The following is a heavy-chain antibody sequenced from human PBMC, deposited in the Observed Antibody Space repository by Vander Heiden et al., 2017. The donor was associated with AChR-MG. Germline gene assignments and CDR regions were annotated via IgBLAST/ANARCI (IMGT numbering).Heavy chain of an antibody. CDR1: GGSCSGDY. CDR3: ARGTMVRWAYYYYYYMDV. V-gene: IGHV4-34*01. D-gene: IGHD3-10*01. Sequence: QVQLQHRGAGLLKPSEAVSLTCAAYGGSCSGDYWSWIRQPPGKGLEWIGEINHSGSTNYTPSLKSRVTISVDTSKNQFSLKLSSVTAADTAVYYCARGTMVRWAYYYYYYMDVWGKGTTVTVSS. J-gene: IGHJ6*03. CDR2: INHSGST.